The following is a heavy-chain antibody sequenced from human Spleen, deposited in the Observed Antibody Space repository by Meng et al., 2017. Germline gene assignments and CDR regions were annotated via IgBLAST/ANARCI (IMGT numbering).Heavy chain of an antibody. CDR3: AGGAVVTLIFYHAMDV. CDR1: GGSISTTKW. V-gene: IGHV4-4*02. J-gene: IGHJ6*02. CDR2: IYHSGST. D-gene: IGHD2-21*02. Sequence: SETLSLTCTVSGGSISTTKWWNWVRQTPGKGLEWVGEIYHSGSTNYNPSLKSRVTMSVDKSKNQFSLKLTSVTAADTAVYYCAGGAVVTLIFYHAMDVWGQGTTVTVSS.